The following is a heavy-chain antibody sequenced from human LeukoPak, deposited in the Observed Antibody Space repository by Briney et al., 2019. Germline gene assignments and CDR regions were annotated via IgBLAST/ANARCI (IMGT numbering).Heavy chain of an antibody. V-gene: IGHV1-18*04. CDR1: GYTFTSYG. CDR2: ISAYNGNT. CDR3: ARSGASFYSSRWYTALDY. D-gene: IGHD6-13*01. Sequence: ASVKVSFKASGYTFTSYGISWVRQAPGQGLEWMGWISAYNGNTNYAQKLQGRVTMTTDTSTSTAYMELRSLRSDDTAVYYCARSGASFYSSRWYTALDYWGQGTLVTVCS. J-gene: IGHJ4*02.